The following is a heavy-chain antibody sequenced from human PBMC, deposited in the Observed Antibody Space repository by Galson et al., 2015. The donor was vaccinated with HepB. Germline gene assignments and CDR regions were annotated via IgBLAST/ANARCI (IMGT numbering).Heavy chain of an antibody. D-gene: IGHD3-10*01. J-gene: IGHJ6*02. CDR2: ISSSSSTI. Sequence: SLRLSCAASGFTFSSYSMNWVRQAPGKGLEWVSYISSSSSTIYYADSVKGRFTISRDNAKNSLYLQMNSLRDEDTAVYYCARDRSGVPGYYYYGMDVWGQGTTVTVSS. V-gene: IGHV3-48*02. CDR1: GFTFSSYS. CDR3: ARDRSGVPGYYYYGMDV.